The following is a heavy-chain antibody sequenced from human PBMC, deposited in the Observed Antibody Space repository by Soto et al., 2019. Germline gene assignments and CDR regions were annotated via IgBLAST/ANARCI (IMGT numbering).Heavy chain of an antibody. J-gene: IGHJ6*02. CDR1: GGSISSSSYY. V-gene: IGHV4-39*01. D-gene: IGHD3-10*01. CDR2: IYYSGST. Sequence: SETLSLTCTVSGGSISSSSYYWGWIRQPPGKGLEWIGSIYYSGSTYYNPSPKSRVTISVDTSKNQFSLKLSSVTAADTAVYYCARHYGSGRKFRYYYYYGMDVWGQGTTVTVSS. CDR3: ARHYGSGRKFRYYYYYGMDV.